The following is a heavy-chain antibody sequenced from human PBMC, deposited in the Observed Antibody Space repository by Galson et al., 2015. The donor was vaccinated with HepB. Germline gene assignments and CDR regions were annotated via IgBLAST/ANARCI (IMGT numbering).Heavy chain of an antibody. D-gene: IGHD5-24*01. V-gene: IGHV3-43*01. CDR1: GFTFDDFT. J-gene: IGHJ4*02. CDR3: TRDAELATALGY. CDR2: ISWDGKGT. Sequence: SLRLSCAASGFTFDDFTLHWVRQAPGKGLEWVSLISWDGKGTYYADSVRGRFTISRDNNKNSLYLQMSSLTTADTALYYCTRDAELATALGYWGQGTLVTVSS.